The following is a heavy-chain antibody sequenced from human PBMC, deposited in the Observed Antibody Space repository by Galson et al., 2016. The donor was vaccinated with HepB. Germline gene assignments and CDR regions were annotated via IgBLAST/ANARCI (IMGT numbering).Heavy chain of an antibody. CDR1: GYKFTSFG. CDR2: INSYSGDT. CDR3: SRDGSGLLGYCSCSSCAFDP. Sequence: SVKVSCKASGYKFTSFGINWVRQAPGQGLEWMGRINSYSGDTNYTQSVQGRVTMTTDTSTATAYMELRSLTSNDTAVYSCSRDGSGLLGYCSCSSCAFDPWGQGTLVTVSS. J-gene: IGHJ5*02. D-gene: IGHD2-2*01. V-gene: IGHV1-18*01.